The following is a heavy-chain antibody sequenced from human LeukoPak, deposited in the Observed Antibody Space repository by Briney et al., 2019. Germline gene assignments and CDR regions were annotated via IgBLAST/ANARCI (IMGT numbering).Heavy chain of an antibody. J-gene: IGHJ4*02. CDR1: GFTFSNHG. CDR2: VSGNGVTT. CDR3: TKLNSYGDY. D-gene: IGHD5-18*01. Sequence: GGSLRLSCAVSGFTFSNHGMSWVRQAPGKGLEWVSTVSGNGVTTYCADSVKGRFSISRDNAKNMVYLQMDGLRAEDTATYYCTKLNSYGDYWDQGTLVTISP. V-gene: IGHV3-23*01.